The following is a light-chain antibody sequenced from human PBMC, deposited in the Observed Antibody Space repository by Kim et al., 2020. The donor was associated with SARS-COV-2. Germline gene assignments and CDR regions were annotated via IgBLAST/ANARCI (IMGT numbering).Light chain of an antibody. Sequence: VPLRQTVRFTCQGNTLRSYYATCYQQKPGQAPVAVIYGKNNRPSGIPDRFSGSSSGNTASLTITGTQASDEADYYCNSRDSNDNVVFGGGTQLTVL. CDR2: GKN. J-gene: IGLJ2*01. V-gene: IGLV3-19*01. CDR1: TLRSYY. CDR3: NSRDSNDNVV.